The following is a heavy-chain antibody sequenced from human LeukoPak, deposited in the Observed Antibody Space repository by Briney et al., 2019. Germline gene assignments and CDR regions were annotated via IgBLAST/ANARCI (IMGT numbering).Heavy chain of an antibody. D-gene: IGHD1-26*01. J-gene: IGHJ6*03. Sequence: GGALRLSCAASVFTFSSYWRSWVRQAPAKGLEWVANIKQDGSEKYYVDSVKHRFTISRDKDKNSLYLQMNSLRAENTAVYFCATDPYSGSYGSYYYYYMDVWGKGTTVTVSS. V-gene: IGHV3-7*01. CDR3: ATDPYSGSYGSYYYYYMDV. CDR1: VFTFSSYW. CDR2: IKQDGSEK.